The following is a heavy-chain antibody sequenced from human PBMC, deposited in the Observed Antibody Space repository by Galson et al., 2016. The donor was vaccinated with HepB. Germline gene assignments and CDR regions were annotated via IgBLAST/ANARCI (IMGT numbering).Heavy chain of an antibody. CDR3: ARFGCTTCYDFYYYGMDV. D-gene: IGHD2/OR15-2a*01. J-gene: IGHJ6*02. CDR2: IRQDGAEK. Sequence: SLRLSCAASGFSFTSYWMSWVRQAPGKGLEWVANIRQDGAEKYYLDSVRGRFTISRGNAKNSLYLQVNSLRADDTAVYYCARFGCTTCYDFYYYGMDVWGQGATVTVSS. CDR1: GFSFTSYW. V-gene: IGHV3-7*01.